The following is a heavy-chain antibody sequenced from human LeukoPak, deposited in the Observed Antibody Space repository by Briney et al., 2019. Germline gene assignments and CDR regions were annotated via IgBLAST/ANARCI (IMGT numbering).Heavy chain of an antibody. CDR1: GFTFSSYN. J-gene: IGHJ4*02. CDR2: ISSSSSTI. Sequence: GGSLRLSCAASGFTFSSYNMDWVRQAQGQGREWVSYISSSSSTIYYADSVKGRFTISRDNAKNSLYLQMNSLRAEDTAVYYCARGGTTTVTTAVDYWGQGTLVTVSS. V-gene: IGHV3-48*01. D-gene: IGHD4-17*01. CDR3: ARGGTTTVTTAVDY.